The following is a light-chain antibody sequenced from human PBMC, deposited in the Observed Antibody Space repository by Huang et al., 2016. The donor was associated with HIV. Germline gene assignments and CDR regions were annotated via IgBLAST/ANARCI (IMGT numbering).Light chain of an antibody. Sequence: VIWMTQSPPLVSASTGDRVTINCRVGQAINTYLAWYQQKTGKAPELLIYSASALQDGVPSRLNGSRSGTQFSLTISCLQTEDFATYFCQQYHAYPLTFGAGTKVEI. J-gene: IGKJ4*01. CDR3: QQYHAYPLT. V-gene: IGKV1D-8*03. CDR2: SAS. CDR1: QAINTY.